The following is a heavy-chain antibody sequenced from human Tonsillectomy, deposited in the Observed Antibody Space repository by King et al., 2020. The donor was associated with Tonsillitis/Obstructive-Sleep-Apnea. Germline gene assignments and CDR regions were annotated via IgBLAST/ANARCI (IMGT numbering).Heavy chain of an antibody. CDR1: GFTFSSYA. Sequence: VQLVESGGGLVQPGGSLRLSCSASGFTFSSYAMHWVRQAPGKGLEYVSAISSNGGSTYYANSVKGRFTISRDNSKNTLYLQMSSLRAKDTAVYYCVKEGAGRSGWYFYWGQGTLVTVSS. J-gene: IGHJ4*02. V-gene: IGHV3-64D*06. D-gene: IGHD6-19*01. CDR2: ISSNGGST. CDR3: VKEGAGRSGWYFY.